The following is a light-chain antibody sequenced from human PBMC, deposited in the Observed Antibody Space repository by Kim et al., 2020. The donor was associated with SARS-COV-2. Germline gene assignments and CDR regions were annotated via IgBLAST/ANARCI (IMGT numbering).Light chain of an antibody. CDR2: QDS. CDR1: ELGNKH. Sequence: SVSPVQTASITCYGDELGNKHACWYQQKPGQSPVLVIYQDSKRPSGIPERFSGSNSGNTVTLTISGTQAMDEADYYCQAWDSSTRVFGGGTQLTVL. V-gene: IGLV3-1*01. CDR3: QAWDSSTRV. J-gene: IGLJ3*02.